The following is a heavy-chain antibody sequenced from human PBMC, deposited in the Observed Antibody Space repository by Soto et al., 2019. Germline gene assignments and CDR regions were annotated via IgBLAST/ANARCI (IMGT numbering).Heavy chain of an antibody. Sequence: EVQLVESGGGLVQPGGSLRLSCAASGFTFSSYSMNWVRQAPGKGLEWVSYISAGSSTIYYADSVKGRFTISRDNAKNSLYLHMNSLRAEDTAVYYCARGDSSGWYSHYWGQGTLVTVSS. CDR2: ISAGSSTI. CDR1: GFTFSSYS. CDR3: ARGDSSGWYSHY. V-gene: IGHV3-48*01. D-gene: IGHD6-19*01. J-gene: IGHJ4*02.